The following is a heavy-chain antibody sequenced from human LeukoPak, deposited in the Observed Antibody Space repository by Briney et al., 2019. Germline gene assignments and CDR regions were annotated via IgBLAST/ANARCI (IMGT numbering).Heavy chain of an antibody. J-gene: IGHJ4*02. CDR1: GFTFSSYS. D-gene: IGHD6-6*01. CDR2: ISSSSSYI. CDR3: ARDQWGAARHFDY. V-gene: IGHV3-21*01. Sequence: GTSLRLSCAASGFTFSSYSMNWVRQAPGKGLEWVSSISSSSSYIYYADSVKGRFTISRDNAKNSLYLQMNSLRAEDTAVYYCARDQWGAARHFDYWGQGTLVTVFS.